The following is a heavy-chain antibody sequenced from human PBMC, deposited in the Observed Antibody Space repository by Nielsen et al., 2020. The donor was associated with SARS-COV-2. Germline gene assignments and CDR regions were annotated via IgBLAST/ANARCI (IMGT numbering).Heavy chain of an antibody. J-gene: IGHJ4*02. Sequence: SETLSLTCTVSGGSISSGGYYWSWIRQHPGKGLEWIGYIYYSGSTYYNPSLKSRVTISVDTSKNQFSLKLSSVTAADTAVYYCARTYVRYYFDYWGQGTLVTVSS. V-gene: IGHV4-31*03. D-gene: IGHD3-10*02. CDR3: ARTYVRYYFDY. CDR2: IYYSGST. CDR1: GGSISSGGYY.